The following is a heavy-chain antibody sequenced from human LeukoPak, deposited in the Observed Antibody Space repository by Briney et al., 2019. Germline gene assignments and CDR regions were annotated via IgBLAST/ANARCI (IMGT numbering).Heavy chain of an antibody. J-gene: IGHJ5*02. Sequence: SETLSLTCTVSGGSISSYYWSWIRQPPGKGLGWIGYIYYSGSTNYNPSLKSRVTISVDTSKNQFSLKLSSVTAADTAVYYRARDLRWMGYYYDSSGYYGGVWFDPWGQGTLVTVSS. D-gene: IGHD3-22*01. CDR1: GGSISSYY. CDR2: IYYSGST. V-gene: IGHV4-59*12. CDR3: ARDLRWMGYYYDSSGYYGGVWFDP.